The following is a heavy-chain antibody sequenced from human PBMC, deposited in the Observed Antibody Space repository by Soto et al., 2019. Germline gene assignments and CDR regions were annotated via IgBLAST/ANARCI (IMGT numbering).Heavy chain of an antibody. CDR2: ISYDGSNK. CDR1: GFTFSSYG. D-gene: IGHD3-22*01. Sequence: QVQVVESGGGVVQPGRSLRLSCAASGFTFSSYGMHWVRQAPGKGLEWVAVISYDGSNKYYADSVKGRFTISRDNSKNTLYLQMNSLRAEDTAVYYCAKARAYYYDSSALGDYWGQGTLVTVSS. CDR3: AKARAYYYDSSALGDY. V-gene: IGHV3-30*18. J-gene: IGHJ4*02.